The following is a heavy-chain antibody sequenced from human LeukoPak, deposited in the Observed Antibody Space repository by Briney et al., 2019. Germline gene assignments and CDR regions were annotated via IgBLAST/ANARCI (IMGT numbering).Heavy chain of an antibody. D-gene: IGHD3-3*01. CDR1: GGSISSYY. CDR3: ARLEAY. J-gene: IGHJ4*02. Sequence: SETMSLTCTVSGGSISSYYWSWIRQPPGKGLEWIGYIYYSGSTKYNPSLKSRVTISVDASKTQFSLKLSSVTAADTAVYYCARLEAYWGQGTLVTFFS. V-gene: IGHV4-59*08. CDR2: IYYSGST.